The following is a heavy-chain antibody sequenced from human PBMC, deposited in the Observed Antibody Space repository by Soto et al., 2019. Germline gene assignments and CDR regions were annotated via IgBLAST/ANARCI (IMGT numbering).Heavy chain of an antibody. J-gene: IGHJ5*02. CDR3: VRDLGVSNHNWFDP. V-gene: IGHV1-69*13. CDR2: IIPIFGTA. D-gene: IGHD4-4*01. Sequence: GASVKVSCKASGGTFSSYAISWVRQAPGQGLEWMGGIIPIFGTANYAQKFQGRVTITADESTSTAYMELSSLRSEDTAVYYCVRDLGVSNHNWFDPWGQGTLVTVSS. CDR1: GGTFSSYA.